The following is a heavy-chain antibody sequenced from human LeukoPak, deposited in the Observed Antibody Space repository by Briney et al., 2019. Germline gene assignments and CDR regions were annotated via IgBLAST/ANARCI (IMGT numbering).Heavy chain of an antibody. D-gene: IGHD3-22*01. J-gene: IGHJ3*02. Sequence: ASVKVSCKASGYTFSDYYLHWVRQAPGQGLEWMGWINPNSGGTNSAQKFQGRVTMTRDTSIITAYMELSRLRSDDTAVYYCARGEDSSGYYYVRNDAFDIWGQGTMVTVSS. CDR3: ARGEDSSGYYYVRNDAFDI. V-gene: IGHV1-2*02. CDR2: INPNSGGT. CDR1: GYTFSDYY.